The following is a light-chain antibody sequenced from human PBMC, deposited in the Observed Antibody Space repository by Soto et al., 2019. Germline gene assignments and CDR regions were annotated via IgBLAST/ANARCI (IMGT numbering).Light chain of an antibody. CDR1: QSVSSN. CDR2: GAS. Sequence: EIVMTQSPATLSVSPGERATLSCRASQSVSSNLAWYQQKPGQAPRLLIYGASTRATGIPARFSGSGSGTDFTLTIRSLQSEDFAVYYCQQYNNWRTFRQGTKVEIK. J-gene: IGKJ1*01. V-gene: IGKV3-15*01. CDR3: QQYNNWRT.